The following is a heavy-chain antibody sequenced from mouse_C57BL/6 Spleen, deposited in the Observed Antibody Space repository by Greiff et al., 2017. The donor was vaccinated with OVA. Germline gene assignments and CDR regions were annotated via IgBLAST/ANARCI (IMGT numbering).Heavy chain of an antibody. CDR2: IDPSDSYT. CDR3: ARSGLLRRAMDY. V-gene: IGHV1-50*01. CDR1: GYTFTSYW. J-gene: IGHJ4*01. D-gene: IGHD1-1*01. Sequence: VQLQQPGAELVKPGASVKLSCKASGYTFTSYWMQWVKQRPGQGLEWIGEIDPSDSYTNYNQKFKGKATLTVDTSSSTAYMQLSSLTSEDSAVYYCARSGLLRRAMDYWGQGTSVTVSS.